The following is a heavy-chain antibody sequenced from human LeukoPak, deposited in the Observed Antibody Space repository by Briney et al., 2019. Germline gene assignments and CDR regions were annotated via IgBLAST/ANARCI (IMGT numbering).Heavy chain of an antibody. CDR1: GFTVSSNY. CDR3: ARAAAAGMSTYYYYYMDV. J-gene: IGHJ6*03. D-gene: IGHD6-13*01. V-gene: IGHV3-53*01. Sequence: GGSLRLSCAASGFTVSSNYMSWVRQAPGKGLEWVSVIYSGGSTYYADSVKGRFTISIDNSKNTLYLLMNSLRAEDTAVYYCARAAAAGMSTYYYYYMDVWGKGTTVTVSS. CDR2: IYSGGST.